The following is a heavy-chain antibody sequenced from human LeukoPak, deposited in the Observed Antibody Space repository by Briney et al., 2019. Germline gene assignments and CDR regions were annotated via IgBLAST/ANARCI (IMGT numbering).Heavy chain of an antibody. J-gene: IGHJ4*02. CDR3: ARAHTTVTRVLGY. CDR1: GYTFTSYD. Sequence: GASVKVSCKASGYTFTSYDINWVRQATGQGLEWMGWMNPNSGNTGYTQKFQGRVTMTRNTSITTAYMELSSLRSEDMAVYYCARAHTTVTRVLGYWGQGTLVTVSS. V-gene: IGHV1-8*01. CDR2: MNPNSGNT. D-gene: IGHD4-17*01.